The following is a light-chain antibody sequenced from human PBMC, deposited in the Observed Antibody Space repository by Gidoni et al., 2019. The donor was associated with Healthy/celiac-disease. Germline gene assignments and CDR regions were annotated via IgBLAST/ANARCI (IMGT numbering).Light chain of an antibody. CDR2: DAS. CDR3: QQRSNWPPXT. V-gene: IGKV3-11*01. CDR1: QSVSSY. J-gene: IGKJ4*01. Sequence: ELVLTQSPATLSLAQGERDTLSCSAIQSVSSYLSGYQHKPGQAPRLLIYDASNRSPVIPASLSGSWSVTDFTLTISSLEPEDFAVYYCQQRSNWPPXTFGGGTKVEIK.